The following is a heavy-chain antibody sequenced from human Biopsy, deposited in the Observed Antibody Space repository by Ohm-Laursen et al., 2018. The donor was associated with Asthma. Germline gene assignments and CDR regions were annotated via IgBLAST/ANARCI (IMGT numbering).Heavy chain of an antibody. D-gene: IGHD1-26*01. J-gene: IGHJ4*02. V-gene: IGHV1-69*01. Sequence: SSVKVSCKASGGTLSTFTITWVRQAPGQALEWMGGILPILGTSNYAQKFQGRVTITADESTRTAYMELSSLRSEDTAVYYCATPPVGSISYFDSWGQGTPVTVSS. CDR2: ILPILGTS. CDR3: ATPPVGSISYFDS. CDR1: GGTLSTFT.